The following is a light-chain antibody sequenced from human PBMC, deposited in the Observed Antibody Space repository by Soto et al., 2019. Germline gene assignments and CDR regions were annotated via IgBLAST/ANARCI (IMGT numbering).Light chain of an antibody. CDR3: QQYSVWPLI. Sequence: EIVMTQSPATLSVYPGERATLSCRASQSITRSLAWYQQKPGQAPRLLIYGASTRATGIPARFSGSGSEAEFTLTISSLQSEDFAVYYCQQYSVWPLIFGGGTKVDIK. CDR2: GAS. CDR1: QSITRS. J-gene: IGKJ4*01. V-gene: IGKV3D-15*01.